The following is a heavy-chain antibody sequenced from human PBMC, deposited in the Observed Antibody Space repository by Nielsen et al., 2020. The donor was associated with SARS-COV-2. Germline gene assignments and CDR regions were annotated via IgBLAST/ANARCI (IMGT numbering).Heavy chain of an antibody. CDR1: GGSISSYY. CDR2: IYYSGST. J-gene: IGHJ4*02. V-gene: IGHV4-59*08. CDR3: ARHGVWWHHYFDY. D-gene: IGHD4/OR15-4a*01. Sequence: SETLSLTCTVSGGSISSYYWSWIRQPPGKGLEWIEYIYYSGSTNYNPSLKSRVTISVDTSKNQFSLKLSSVTAADTAVYYCARHGVWWHHYFDYWGQGTLVTVSS.